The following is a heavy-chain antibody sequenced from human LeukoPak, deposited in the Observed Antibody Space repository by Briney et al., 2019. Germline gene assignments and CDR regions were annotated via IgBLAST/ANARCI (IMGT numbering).Heavy chain of an antibody. V-gene: IGHV1-8*02. CDR3: ARGRPAWSSSWYQPGDY. CDR1: GYTFTSYG. J-gene: IGHJ4*02. D-gene: IGHD6-13*01. Sequence: ASVKVSCKASGYTFTSYGISWVRQAPGQGLEWMGWISAYSGNTGYAQKFQGRVTMTRNTSISTAYMELSSLRSEDTAVYYCARGRPAWSSSWYQPGDYWGQGTLVTVSS. CDR2: ISAYSGNT.